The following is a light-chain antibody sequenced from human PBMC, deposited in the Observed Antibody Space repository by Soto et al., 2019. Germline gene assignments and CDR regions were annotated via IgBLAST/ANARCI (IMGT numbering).Light chain of an antibody. CDR3: QLRCSWRWT. Sequence: EIVLTQSPATLSLSPGERATLSCRASQSVSSYLAWYQQKPGQAPRLLIYDASNRATGIPGRFSGSGSGADFTLTISSLEREGFAVYYWQLRCSWRWTVGQGSEGGIK. J-gene: IGKJ1*01. V-gene: IGKV3-11*01. CDR2: DAS. CDR1: QSVSSY.